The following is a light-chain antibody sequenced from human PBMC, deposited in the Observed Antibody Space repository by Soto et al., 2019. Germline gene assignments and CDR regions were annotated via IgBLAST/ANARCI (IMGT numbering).Light chain of an antibody. CDR1: SSDVGGYNY. Sequence: QSVLTQPASVSGSPGQSITISCTGTSSDVGGYNYVSWYQQHPVKAPKLMIYDVTNRPSGVSDRFSGSKSGNTASLTISGLQAEDEADYYCSSYTSSSTPYVFGIGTKVTV. CDR3: SSYTSSSTPYV. J-gene: IGLJ1*01. V-gene: IGLV2-14*01. CDR2: DVT.